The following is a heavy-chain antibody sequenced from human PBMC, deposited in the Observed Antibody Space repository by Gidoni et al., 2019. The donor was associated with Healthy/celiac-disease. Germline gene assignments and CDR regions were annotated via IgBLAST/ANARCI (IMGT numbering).Heavy chain of an antibody. J-gene: IGHJ4*02. CDR1: GFTFSSYG. Sequence: QVQLVESGGGVVQPGRSLRLSCAASGFTFSSYGMHWVRQAPGKGLEWVAVIWYDGSNKYYADSVKGRFTISRDNSKNTLYLQMNSLRAEDTAVYYCARGTNPRFGELFFDYWGQGTLVTVSS. CDR3: ARGTNPRFGELFFDY. D-gene: IGHD3-10*01. V-gene: IGHV3-33*01. CDR2: IWYDGSNK.